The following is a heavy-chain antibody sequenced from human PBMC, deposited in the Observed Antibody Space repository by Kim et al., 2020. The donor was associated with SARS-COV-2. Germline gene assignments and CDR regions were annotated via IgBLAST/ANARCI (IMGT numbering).Heavy chain of an antibody. Sequence: GGSLRLSCAASGFTFSSYGMHWVRQAPGKGLEWVAVIWYDGSNKYYADSVKGRFTISRDNSKNTLYLQMNSLRAEDTAVYYCARDWGTTVTTLDYWGQGTLVTVSS. CDR1: GFTFSSYG. D-gene: IGHD4-17*01. CDR2: IWYDGSNK. J-gene: IGHJ4*02. CDR3: ARDWGTTVTTLDY. V-gene: IGHV3-33*01.